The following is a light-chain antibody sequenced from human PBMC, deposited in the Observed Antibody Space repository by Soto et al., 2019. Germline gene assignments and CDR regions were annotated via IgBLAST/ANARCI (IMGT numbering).Light chain of an antibody. CDR3: KQYSSYIS. CDR2: TAS. J-gene: IGKJ5*01. CDR1: QDIRSD. Sequence: IQLTHSPSSLSASVVDRVTITCRASQDIRSDLVWYQQKPGKAPELLIYTASILLGGVPSRFSGSGSATEFTLTISSLQPEDFATYYCKQYSSYISFGQGTRLEIK. V-gene: IGKV1-9*01.